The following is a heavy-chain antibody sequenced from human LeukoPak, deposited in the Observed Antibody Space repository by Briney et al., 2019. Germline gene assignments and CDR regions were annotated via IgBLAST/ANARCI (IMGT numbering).Heavy chain of an antibody. Sequence: ASVKVSCKASGGTFSSYAISWVRQAPGQGLEWMGGIIPIFGTANYAQKFQGRVTITADKSTSTAYMELSSLRSEDTAVYYCARAGDYYDSSGFGDAFDIWGQGTMVTVSS. CDR1: GGTFSSYA. CDR3: ARAGDYYDSSGFGDAFDI. D-gene: IGHD3-22*01. CDR2: IIPIFGTA. J-gene: IGHJ3*02. V-gene: IGHV1-69*06.